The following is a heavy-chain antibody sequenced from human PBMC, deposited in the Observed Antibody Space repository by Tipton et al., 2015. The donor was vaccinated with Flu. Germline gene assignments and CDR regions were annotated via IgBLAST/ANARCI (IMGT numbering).Heavy chain of an antibody. D-gene: IGHD4-11*01. V-gene: IGHV4-59*01. Sequence: TLSLTCTVSGGSISSYYWSWIRQPPGKGLEWIGYIYYSGSTNYNPSLKSRVTISVDTSKNQFSLKLSSATAADTAVYYCARMTTALNFDYWGQGTLVTVSS. J-gene: IGHJ4*02. CDR3: ARMTTALNFDY. CDR2: IYYSGST. CDR1: GGSISSYY.